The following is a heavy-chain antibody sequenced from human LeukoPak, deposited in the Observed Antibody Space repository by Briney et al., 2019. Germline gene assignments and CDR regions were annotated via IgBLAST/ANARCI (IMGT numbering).Heavy chain of an antibody. CDR1: GGSISSSNYY. D-gene: IGHD3-3*01. CDR3: ASGDYDFWSGPEYYFDY. Sequence: SETLSLTCTVSGGSISSSNYYWGWIRQPPGKGLEWIGSIYYTGSTYYNPSLKSRVTISVDTSKNQFSLKLSSVTAADTAVYYCASGDYDFWSGPEYYFDYWGQGTLVTVSS. V-gene: IGHV4-39*01. J-gene: IGHJ4*02. CDR2: IYYTGST.